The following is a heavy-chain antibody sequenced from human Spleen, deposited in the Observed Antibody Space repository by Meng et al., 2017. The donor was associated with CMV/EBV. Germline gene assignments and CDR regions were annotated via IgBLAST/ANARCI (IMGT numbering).Heavy chain of an antibody. CDR2: ISGSGGST. Sequence: GESLKISCAASGFTFSSYAMSWVRQAPGKGLEWVSAISGSGGSTYYADSVKGRFTISRDNSKNTLYLQMNSLRAEDTAVYYCAKRYCSSASCYYYYGMDVWGQGTTVTVSS. V-gene: IGHV3-23*01. D-gene: IGHD2-2*01. CDR1: GFTFSSYA. CDR3: AKRYCSSASCYYYYGMDV. J-gene: IGHJ6*02.